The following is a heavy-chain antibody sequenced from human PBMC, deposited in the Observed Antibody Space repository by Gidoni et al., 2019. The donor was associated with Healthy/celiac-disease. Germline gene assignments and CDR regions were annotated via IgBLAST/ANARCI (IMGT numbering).Heavy chain of an antibody. CDR1: GFTFSSYG. D-gene: IGHD3-9*01. J-gene: IGHJ4*02. Sequence: QVQLVESGGGVVHPGRSLRLSCAASGFTFSSYGMHWVRQAPGKGLEWVAVIWYDGSNKYYADSVKGRFTISRDNSKNTLYLQMNSLRAEDTAVYYCARDKADILTGYYPHFDYWGQGTLVTVSS. CDR2: IWYDGSNK. CDR3: ARDKADILTGYYPHFDY. V-gene: IGHV3-33*08.